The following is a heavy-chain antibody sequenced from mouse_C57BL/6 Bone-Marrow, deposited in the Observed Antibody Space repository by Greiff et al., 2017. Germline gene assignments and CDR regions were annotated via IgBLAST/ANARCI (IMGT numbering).Heavy chain of an antibody. V-gene: IGHV1-19*01. J-gene: IGHJ3*01. CDR2: INPYNGGT. CDR3: AVGRPWFAY. CDR1: GYTFTDYY. Sequence: EVQLQESGPVLVKPGASVKMSCKASGYTFTDYYMNWVKQSHGKSLEWIGVINPYNGGTSYNQKFKGKATLTVDKSSSTAYMELNSLTSEDSAVYYCAVGRPWFAYWCQGTLVTVTA.